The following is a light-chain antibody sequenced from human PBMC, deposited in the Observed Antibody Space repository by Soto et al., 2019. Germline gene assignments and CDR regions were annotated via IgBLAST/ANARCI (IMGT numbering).Light chain of an antibody. CDR1: QGISSA. CDR2: DAS. J-gene: IGKJ2*01. Sequence: AIPLTQPPSSLSASVGDRVTITCRASQGISSALAWYQQKPGKAPKLLIYDASSLESGVPSRFSGSGSGTDFTLTISSLQPEDFATYYCQQFNSYLYTFGQGTKLEIK. CDR3: QQFNSYLYT. V-gene: IGKV1-13*02.